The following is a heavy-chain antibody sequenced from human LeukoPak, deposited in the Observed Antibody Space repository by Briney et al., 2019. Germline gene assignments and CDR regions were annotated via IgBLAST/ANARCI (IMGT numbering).Heavy chain of an antibody. CDR2: IYTGGST. V-gene: IGHV4-4*07. CDR1: GGSISSYY. CDR3: AGLWFGEFSYYMDV. D-gene: IGHD3-10*01. Sequence: SETLSLTCTVSGGSISSYYWSWIRQPAGKGLEWIGRIYTGGSTNYNPSLKSRVTMSVDTSKNQFSLKLSSVTAADTAVYYCAGLWFGEFSYYMDVWGKGTTVTISS. J-gene: IGHJ6*03.